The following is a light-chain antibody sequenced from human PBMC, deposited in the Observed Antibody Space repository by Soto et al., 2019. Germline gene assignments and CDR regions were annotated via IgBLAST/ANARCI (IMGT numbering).Light chain of an antibody. V-gene: IGKV1-5*03. Sequence: DIQMTQSPSTLSAPIGDSVTITCRASQSISIWLAWYQQKPGKAPNLLISKASSLESGVPSRFSGSGSGTEFTLTINSLQPDDFATYYCQQYNSDSTFGQGTKVEIK. CDR3: QQYNSDST. CDR2: KAS. J-gene: IGKJ1*01. CDR1: QSISIW.